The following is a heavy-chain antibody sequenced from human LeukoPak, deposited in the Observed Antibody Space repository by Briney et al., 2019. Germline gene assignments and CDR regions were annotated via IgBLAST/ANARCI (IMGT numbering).Heavy chain of an antibody. V-gene: IGHV3-11*04. Sequence: PGGSLRLSCAASGFTFRDHYMSWMRQVPGKGLEWVSYISNDGTTINYADSVKGRFTVSRDNAKNSVYLQMNSLRVEDTAVYYCVRTARLSDYWGQGTLVTVSS. CDR3: VRTARLSDY. J-gene: IGHJ4*02. CDR1: GFTFRDHY. CDR2: ISNDGTTI. D-gene: IGHD6-6*01.